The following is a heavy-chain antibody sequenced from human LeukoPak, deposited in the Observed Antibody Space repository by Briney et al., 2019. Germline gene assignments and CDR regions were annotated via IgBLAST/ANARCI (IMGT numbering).Heavy chain of an antibody. V-gene: IGHV4-31*03. CDR3: ARGSTTEWTLEGYDY. CDR1: GGSISSGASD. J-gene: IGHJ4*02. Sequence: SQTLSLTCTVSGGSISSGASDWGWIRQHPKRGLEWVGYINHSGSTNYNPSLKSRVTISVDTSKNQFSLKLSSVTAADTAVYYCARGSTTEWTLEGYDYWGQGTLVTVSS. D-gene: IGHD5-24*01. CDR2: INHSGST.